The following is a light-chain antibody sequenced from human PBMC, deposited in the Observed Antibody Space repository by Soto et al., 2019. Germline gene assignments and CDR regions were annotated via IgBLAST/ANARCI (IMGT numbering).Light chain of an antibody. CDR3: HQFGSSPRAFT. V-gene: IGKV3-20*01. J-gene: IGKJ2*01. CDR1: QSVSTRY. Sequence: ESMLTQSPGTLSLSPGERATLSCRASQSVSTRYLAWYQQKPGQAPRLLIYGASIRAAGIPDRFSGSGSGTDFTLTISRPEPEDFAVYYCHQFGSSPRAFTFGQGTKLEI. CDR2: GAS.